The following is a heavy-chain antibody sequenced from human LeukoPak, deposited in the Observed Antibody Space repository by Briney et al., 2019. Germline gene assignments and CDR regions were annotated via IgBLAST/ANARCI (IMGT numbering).Heavy chain of an antibody. D-gene: IGHD3-9*01. CDR1: GYSFTTYA. Sequence: ASVKVSCKASGYSFTTYAMHWVRQAPGQRLEWMGWINAGNGNTNYAQKLQGRVTMTTDTSTSTAYMELRSLRSDDTAVYYCAREYDILTGYYTDYYYYGMDVWGQGTTVTVSS. V-gene: IGHV1-3*01. J-gene: IGHJ6*02. CDR2: INAGNGNT. CDR3: AREYDILTGYYTDYYYYGMDV.